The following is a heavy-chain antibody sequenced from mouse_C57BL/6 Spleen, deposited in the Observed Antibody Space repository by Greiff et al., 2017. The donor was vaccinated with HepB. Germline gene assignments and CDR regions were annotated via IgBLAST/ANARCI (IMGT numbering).Heavy chain of an antibody. CDR1: GYTFTDYE. V-gene: IGHV1-15*01. CDR2: IDPETGGT. J-gene: IGHJ1*03. CDR3: TGYGSSYWYFDV. D-gene: IGHD1-1*01. Sequence: VQGVESGAELVRPGASVTLSCKASGYTFTDYEMHWVKQTPVHGLEWIGAIDPETGGTAYNQKFKGKAILTADKSSSTAYMELRSLTSEDSAVYYCTGYGSSYWYFDVWGTGTTVTVSS.